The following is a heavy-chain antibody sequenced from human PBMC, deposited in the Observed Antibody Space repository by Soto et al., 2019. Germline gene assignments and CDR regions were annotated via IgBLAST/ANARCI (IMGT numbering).Heavy chain of an antibody. J-gene: IGHJ4*02. V-gene: IGHV3-23*01. CDR1: GFTFSNYA. Sequence: EVQLLESGGGLVQPGGSLRLSCAAPGFTFSNYAMNWVRQAPGKGLEWVSVISGSGGSTYYADSVKGRFTISRDNSKNTLDLQMNSLSGEDTAVYYCARRSSGWYFDYWGQGTLFTVSS. CDR2: ISGSGGST. CDR3: ARRSSGWYFDY. D-gene: IGHD6-19*01.